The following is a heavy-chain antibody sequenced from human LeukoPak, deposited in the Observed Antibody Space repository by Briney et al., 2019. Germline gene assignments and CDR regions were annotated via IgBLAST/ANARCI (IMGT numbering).Heavy chain of an antibody. CDR1: GYTFTSYY. CDR2: INPSGGST. V-gene: IGHV1-46*01. D-gene: IGHD1-7*01. Sequence: ASVKVSCKAPGYTFTSYYMHWVRQAPGQGLEWMGIINPSGGSTSYAQKFQGRVTMTRDTSTSTVYMELSSLRSEDTAVYYCARVRLELRRKISNYGMDVWGQGTTVTVSS. CDR3: ARVRLELRRKISNYGMDV. J-gene: IGHJ6*02.